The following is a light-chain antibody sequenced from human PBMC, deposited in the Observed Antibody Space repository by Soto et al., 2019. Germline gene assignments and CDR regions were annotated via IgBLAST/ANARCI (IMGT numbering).Light chain of an antibody. Sequence: DIQMTQSPSTLSASVGDRVTITCRASQSISSWLAWYQQKPGKAPKLLIYDASSLESGVPSRFSGSGSRTEFTPTISSLQPDDFATYYCQQYNSYKYTFGQGTKLEIK. V-gene: IGKV1-5*01. J-gene: IGKJ2*01. CDR2: DAS. CDR1: QSISSW. CDR3: QQYNSYKYT.